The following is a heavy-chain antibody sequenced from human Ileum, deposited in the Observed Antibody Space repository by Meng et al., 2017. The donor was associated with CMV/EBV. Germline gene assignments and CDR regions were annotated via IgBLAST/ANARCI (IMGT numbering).Heavy chain of an antibody. Sequence: QLGGAGRWKPSQTLSLTCDVYDASFSDFYWSWTRHLPGKGLEWIGEIHPSGSTHYNPSLESRVSISVHMSNNQFSLKVSSVTAADTAVYYCARGQDNHKGGVHWGQGTLVTVSS. V-gene: IGHV4-34*01. CDR2: IHPSGST. CDR3: ARGQDNHKGGVH. CDR1: DASFSDFY. J-gene: IGHJ4*02. D-gene: IGHD1-14*01.